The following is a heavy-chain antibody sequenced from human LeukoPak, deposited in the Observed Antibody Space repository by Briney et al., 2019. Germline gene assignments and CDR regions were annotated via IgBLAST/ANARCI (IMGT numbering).Heavy chain of an antibody. CDR2: IYYSGST. V-gene: IGHV4-39*07. D-gene: IGHD3-9*01. CDR1: GGSISSGSYY. J-gene: IGHJ4*02. Sequence: SETLSLTCTVSGGSISSGSYYWGCIRQPPGKELEWMGSIYYSGSTFYSPSLNSRVTISADTSKNQFSLKLTSVTAADTAVYYCARDKGHFDVDYWGQGTLVTVSS. CDR3: ARDKGHFDVDY.